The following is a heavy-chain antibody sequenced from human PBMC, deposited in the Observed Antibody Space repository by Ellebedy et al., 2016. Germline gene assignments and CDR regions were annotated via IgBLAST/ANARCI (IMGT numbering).Heavy chain of an antibody. V-gene: IGHV3-9*01. CDR3: AKGTMDYFYH. Sequence: SLKISXAGSGFTFNDYALHRVRQVPGKGLEWVSGISWDSAVIGYGGSVKGRFTISKDSAKNYLYLQMNSLRPEDTAFYYCAKGTMDYFYHWGQGTLVTVSS. D-gene: IGHD4/OR15-4a*01. CDR2: ISWDSAVI. J-gene: IGHJ4*02. CDR1: GFTFNDYA.